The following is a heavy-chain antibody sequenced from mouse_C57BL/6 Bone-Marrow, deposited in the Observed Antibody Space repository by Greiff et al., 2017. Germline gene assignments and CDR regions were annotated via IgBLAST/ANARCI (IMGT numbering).Heavy chain of an antibody. J-gene: IGHJ1*03. CDR2: ISSGGSYT. CDR3: TTQWGLYDGYSYWYFDV. CDR1: GFTFSSYG. V-gene: IGHV5-6*01. Sequence: EVKLMESGGDLVKPGGSLKLSCAASGFTFSSYGMSWVRQTPDKRLEWVATISSGGSYTYYLDRVKGRFTISRDNAKNTLYLQMSSLKSEDTPMYYCTTQWGLYDGYSYWYFDVWGTGTTVTVSS. D-gene: IGHD2-3*01.